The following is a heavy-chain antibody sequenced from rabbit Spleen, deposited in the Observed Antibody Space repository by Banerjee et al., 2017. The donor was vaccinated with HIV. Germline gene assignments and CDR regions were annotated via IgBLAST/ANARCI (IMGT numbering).Heavy chain of an antibody. CDR1: GFSFSSTDY. D-gene: IGHD1-1*01. CDR3: ARDLVAVIGWNFNL. V-gene: IGHV1S40*01. CDR2: IYAGSGRFT. Sequence: QSLEESGGGLVKPGASLTLTCTASGFSFSSTDYMCWVRQAPGRGLEWLACIYAGSGRFTYYANWAKGRFTISKTSSTTVTLQMTSLTAADTATYFCARDLVAVIGWNFNLWGPGTLVTVS. J-gene: IGHJ4*01.